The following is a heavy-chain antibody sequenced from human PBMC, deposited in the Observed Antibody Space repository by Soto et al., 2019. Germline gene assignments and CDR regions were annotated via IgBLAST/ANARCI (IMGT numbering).Heavy chain of an antibody. V-gene: IGHV4-30-4*01. D-gene: IGHD3-16*01. CDR1: GGSISSGDYY. Sequence: PSETLSLTCTVSGGSISSGDYYWSWIRQHPGKGLEWIGYIYYSGSTYYNPSLKSLVTISVDTSKNQFSLKLSSVTAAGTAVYYCARGGLKFDYWGQGTLVTVSS. CDR2: IYYSGST. J-gene: IGHJ4*02. CDR3: ARGGLKFDY.